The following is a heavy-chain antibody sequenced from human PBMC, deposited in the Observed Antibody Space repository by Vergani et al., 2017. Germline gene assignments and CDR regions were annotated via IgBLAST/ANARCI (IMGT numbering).Heavy chain of an antibody. CDR2: INSDGFSI. J-gene: IGHJ4*02. V-gene: IGHV3-74*01. CDR3: AKDNVPGYYDSSGYCDY. CDR1: GFTFRSFW. Sequence: VQLVESGGGLVQPGGSLRLSSAASGFTFRSFWMHWVRQAPGKGLVWVSRINSDGFSINYADSVKGRFTISRDNAKKILYLQMNSLRAEDTAVYYCAKDNVPGYYDSSGYCDYWGQGTLVTVSS. D-gene: IGHD3-22*01.